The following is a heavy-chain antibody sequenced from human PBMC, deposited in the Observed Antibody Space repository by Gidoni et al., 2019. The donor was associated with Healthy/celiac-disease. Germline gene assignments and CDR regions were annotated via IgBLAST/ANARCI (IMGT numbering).Heavy chain of an antibody. Sequence: QVQLVQSGAEVKKPGASVKVSCKASGYTFTSYGISWVRQAPGQGLEWMGWISAYNGNTNYAQKLQGRVTMTTDTSTSTAYMELRSLRSDDTAVYYCARSAYDILTGSTPGFDPWGQGTLVTVSS. J-gene: IGHJ5*02. CDR1: GYTFTSYG. CDR3: ARSAYDILTGSTPGFDP. V-gene: IGHV1-18*01. CDR2: ISAYNGNT. D-gene: IGHD3-9*01.